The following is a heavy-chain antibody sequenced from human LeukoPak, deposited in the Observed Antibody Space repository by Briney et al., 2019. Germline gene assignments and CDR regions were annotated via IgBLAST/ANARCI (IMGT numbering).Heavy chain of an antibody. CDR1: GGSISSYY. J-gene: IGHJ4*02. V-gene: IGHV4-59*01. Sequence: SETLSLTCTVSGGSISSYYWSWIRQPPGKGLEWIGYIYYSGSTNYNPSLKSRVTISVDTSKNQFSLELSSVTAADTAVYYCAREGRLGYCSGGSCYSSGSGLDYWGQGTLVTVSS. D-gene: IGHD2-15*01. CDR3: AREGRLGYCSGGSCYSSGSGLDY. CDR2: IYYSGST.